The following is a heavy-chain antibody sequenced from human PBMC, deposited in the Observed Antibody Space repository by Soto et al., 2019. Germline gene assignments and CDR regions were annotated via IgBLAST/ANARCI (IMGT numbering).Heavy chain of an antibody. Sequence: GGSLRLSCVASGFSLSSYWMSWVRQVPGKGLEWVASIKADGSEKYYVDSVKGRFTISRDNGQNSVNLQMHSLRAEDTAVYYCASQTYYYDGSGYYQSFFDNWGQGT. D-gene: IGHD3-22*01. CDR2: IKADGSEK. J-gene: IGHJ4*02. CDR3: ASQTYYYDGSGYYQSFFDN. CDR1: GFSLSSYW. V-gene: IGHV3-7*01.